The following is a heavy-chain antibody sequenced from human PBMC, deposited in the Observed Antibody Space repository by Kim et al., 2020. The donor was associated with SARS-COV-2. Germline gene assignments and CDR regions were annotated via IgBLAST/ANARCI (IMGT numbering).Heavy chain of an antibody. V-gene: IGHV4-34*01. D-gene: IGHD3-22*01. Sequence: SLKSRVTISVDTSKNQFSLRLSSVTAADTAVYYCARAYYDSSGYPDAFDIWGQGTMVTVFS. J-gene: IGHJ3*02. CDR3: ARAYYDSSGYPDAFDI.